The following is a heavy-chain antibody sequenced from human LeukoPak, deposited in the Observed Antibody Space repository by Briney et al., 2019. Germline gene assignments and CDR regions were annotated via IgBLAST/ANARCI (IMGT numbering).Heavy chain of an antibody. CDR2: VRGGGRST. J-gene: IGHJ4*02. CDR1: ESTFITYA. Sequence: GRSLRLSCAASESTFITYAINLVRQAPGRWREWVASVRGGGRSTYYADSVKGRFTISRDNSKHTMFLQMASLRAEDTAVYYCVKASSSSWSSFDYWGQGTLVTVSS. D-gene: IGHD6-13*01. CDR3: VKASSSSWSSFDY. V-gene: IGHV3-23*01.